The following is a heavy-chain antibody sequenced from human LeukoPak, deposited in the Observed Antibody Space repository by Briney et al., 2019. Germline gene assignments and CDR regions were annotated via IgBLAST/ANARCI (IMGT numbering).Heavy chain of an antibody. CDR3: ARHEGGGYVRH. D-gene: IGHD3-16*01. J-gene: IGHJ1*01. CDR1: GGSISSYY. CDR2: IYYSGST. V-gene: IGHV4-59*08. Sequence: SETLSLTCTVSGGSISSYYWNWIRQPPGKGLEWIGYIYYSGSTNYNPSLKSRVTISVDTSKNQFSLKLSSVTAADTAVYYCARHEGGGYVRHWGQGTLVTVSS.